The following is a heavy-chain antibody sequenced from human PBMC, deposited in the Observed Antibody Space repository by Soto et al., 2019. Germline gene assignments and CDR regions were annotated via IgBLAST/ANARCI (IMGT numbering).Heavy chain of an antibody. D-gene: IGHD3-10*01. Sequence: QVQLQESGPGLVKPSETLSLTCTVSGGSISSYYWSWIRQPPGKGLEWIGYIYYSGSTNYNPSLKSQVPISVDTSKNQFSLKLSSVTAADTAVYYCARQSVGPYGSGSYFDYWGQGTLVTVSS. CDR1: GGSISSYY. CDR3: ARQSVGPYGSGSYFDY. V-gene: IGHV4-59*08. CDR2: IYYSGST. J-gene: IGHJ4*02.